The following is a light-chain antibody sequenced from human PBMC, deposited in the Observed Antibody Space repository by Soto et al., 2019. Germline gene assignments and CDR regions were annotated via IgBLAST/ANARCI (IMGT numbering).Light chain of an antibody. CDR1: SSNIGAGYD. CDR2: GNS. CDR3: QSYDSCLSGYV. Sequence: QSVLTQPPSVSAAPGQRVTISCTGSSSNIGAGYDVHWYQQLPGTAPKLLIYGNSNRPSGVPDRFSGSKSGTSASLAITGLQAEDESDYYCQSYDSCLSGYVFGTGTKVTVL. J-gene: IGLJ1*01. V-gene: IGLV1-40*01.